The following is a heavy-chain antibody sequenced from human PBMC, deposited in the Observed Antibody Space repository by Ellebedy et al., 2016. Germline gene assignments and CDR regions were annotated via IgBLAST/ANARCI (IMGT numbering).Heavy chain of an antibody. Sequence: GESLKISXAASGFTFSRYAMSWVRQAPGKGLEWVSSISATGADTQYADSVMGRFTISRDNSKNTLFLRMNSLRADDTATYYCARLSNTNSFFDSWGQGTLVTVSS. V-gene: IGHV3-23*01. CDR3: ARLSNTNSFFDS. CDR1: GFTFSRYA. D-gene: IGHD2-2*01. CDR2: ISATGADT. J-gene: IGHJ4*02.